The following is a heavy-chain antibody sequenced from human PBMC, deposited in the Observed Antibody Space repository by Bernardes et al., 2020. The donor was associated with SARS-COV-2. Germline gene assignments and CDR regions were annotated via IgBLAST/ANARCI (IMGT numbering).Heavy chain of an antibody. J-gene: IGHJ6*02. D-gene: IGHD6-13*01. CDR3: ARNAVRSQDYSSSWYQVTLYGMDV. CDR1: GYTFTSYY. V-gene: IGHV1-46*01. Sequence: SVKVSCKASGYTFTSYYMHWVRQAPGQGLEWMGIINPSGGSTSYAQKFQGRVTMTRDTSTSTVYMELSSLRSEDTAVYYCARNAVRSQDYSSSWYQVTLYGMDVWGQGTTVTVSS. CDR2: INPSGGST.